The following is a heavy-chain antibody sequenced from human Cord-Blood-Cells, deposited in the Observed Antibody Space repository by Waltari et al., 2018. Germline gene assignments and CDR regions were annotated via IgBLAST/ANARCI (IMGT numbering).Heavy chain of an antibody. J-gene: IGHJ5*02. V-gene: IGHV4-39*01. CDR1: GGSLSSRRNY. Sequence: QLQLQASGPGLVKPSEPLSHPCTVTGGSLSSRRNYWGWIRHPPGKGLEWIGSIYYSGSTSYNPSRKSRVTISVDTSRNQFALKLSSVTAAYTAVYYCARQAIAAAGTDWFDPWGQGTLVTVSS. D-gene: IGHD6-13*01. CDR3: ARQAIAAAGTDWFDP. CDR2: IYYSGST.